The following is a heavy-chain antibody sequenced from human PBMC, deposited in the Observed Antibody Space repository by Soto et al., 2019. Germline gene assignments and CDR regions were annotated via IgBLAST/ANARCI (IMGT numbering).Heavy chain of an antibody. D-gene: IGHD2-15*01. CDR1: GFTFSSYA. CDR2: ISYDGSNK. Sequence: GGSLRLSCAASGFTFSSYAMHWVRQAPGKGLEWVAVISYDGSNKYYADSVKGRFTISRDNSKNTLYLQMNSLRAEDTAVYYCARETPTHCSGGSCEDYYYYGMDVWGQGTTVTVSS. V-gene: IGHV3-30-3*01. J-gene: IGHJ6*02. CDR3: ARETPTHCSGGSCEDYYYYGMDV.